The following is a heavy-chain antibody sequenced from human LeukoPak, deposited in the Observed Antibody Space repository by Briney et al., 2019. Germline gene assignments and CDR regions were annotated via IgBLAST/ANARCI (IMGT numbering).Heavy chain of an antibody. V-gene: IGHV1-2*06. CDR1: GYTFTGYY. Sequence: GESLKVSXKASGYTFTGYYMHWARQAPGQGLERMGRIIPNSGGTNSGQKFQGRLTMTRDTSISTAYMELSRLSSDDTAVYYCARGDYDTSGYKFDYWGQGTLVTVSS. CDR3: ARGDYDTSGYKFDY. CDR2: IIPNSGGT. J-gene: IGHJ4*02. D-gene: IGHD3-22*01.